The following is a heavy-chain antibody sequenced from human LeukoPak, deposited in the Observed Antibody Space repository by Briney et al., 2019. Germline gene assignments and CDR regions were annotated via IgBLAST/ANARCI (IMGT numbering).Heavy chain of an antibody. J-gene: IGHJ4*02. Sequence: PGGSLRLSCAASGFTFSSYAMSWVRQAPGKGLEWVSAISGSGGSTYYADSVKGRFTISRDNSKNTLYLQMNSLRAEDTAVYYCAKDRPRGYYYDSSGYYLYYFDYWGQGTLVTVSS. CDR2: ISGSGGST. CDR3: AKDRPRGYYYDSSGYYLYYFDY. V-gene: IGHV3-23*01. CDR1: GFTFSSYA. D-gene: IGHD3-22*01.